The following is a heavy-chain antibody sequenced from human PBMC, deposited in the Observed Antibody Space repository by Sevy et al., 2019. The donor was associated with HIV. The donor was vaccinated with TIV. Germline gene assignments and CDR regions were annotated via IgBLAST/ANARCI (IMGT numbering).Heavy chain of an antibody. CDR2: INPNSGAT. V-gene: IGHV1-2*02. J-gene: IGHJ3*02. D-gene: IGHD6-6*01. Sequence: ASVKVSCKASGYRFSGYYIYWMRQAPGQGFEWLGWINPNSGATDYAQNFQGRVTMTRDTSTTTAYMELSALTSDDTAVYYCARERTSSAGDIDAFDIWGQGTLVTVSS. CDR1: GYRFSGYY. CDR3: ARERTSSAGDIDAFDI.